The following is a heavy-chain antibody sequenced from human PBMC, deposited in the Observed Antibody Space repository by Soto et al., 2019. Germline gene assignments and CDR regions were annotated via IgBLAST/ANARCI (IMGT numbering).Heavy chain of an antibody. CDR3: ARGGGAYCGNDCIRAVDI. CDR2: IYSGGDT. D-gene: IGHD2-21*02. Sequence: EVQLVESGGGLVQPGGSLRLSCAVSGFTVSNNYMSWGRQAPEKGLEWISVIYSGGDTYYADSVKVRFIISRDNSKNTLYLQRNRLRGDETAVYYCARGGGAYCGNDCIRAVDIWGQGTMVNVSS. CDR1: GFTVSNNY. J-gene: IGHJ3*02. V-gene: IGHV3-66*01.